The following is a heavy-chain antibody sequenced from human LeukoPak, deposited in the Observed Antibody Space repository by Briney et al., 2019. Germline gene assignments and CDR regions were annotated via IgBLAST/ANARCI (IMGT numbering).Heavy chain of an antibody. CDR1: GFTLRSYT. J-gene: IGHJ4*02. D-gene: IGHD6-13*01. V-gene: IGHV3-21*01. CDR2: IGISSNKI. CDR3: ARSIYRIAAAGIDY. Sequence: GGSLRLSCAASGFTLRSYTMNWVRQAPGKGLEWVSSIGISSNKIYYADSVKGRFIISRDNAKNSLYLQMNSLRAEDTAVYYCARSIYRIAAAGIDYWGQGTLVTVSS.